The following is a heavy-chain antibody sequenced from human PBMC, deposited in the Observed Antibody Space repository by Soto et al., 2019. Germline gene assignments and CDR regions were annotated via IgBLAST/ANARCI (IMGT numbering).Heavy chain of an antibody. CDR1: GFTFSSYG. J-gene: IGHJ4*02. V-gene: IGHV3-33*01. D-gene: IGHD3-9*01. Sequence: GGSLRLSCVASGFTFSSYGMHWVRQAPGKGLEWVAVIWYDGSNKYYADSVKGRFTISRDNSKNTLYLQMNSLRAEDTAVYYCARGDILTGYYPYYFDYWGQGTLVTVSS. CDR2: IWYDGSNK. CDR3: ARGDILTGYYPYYFDY.